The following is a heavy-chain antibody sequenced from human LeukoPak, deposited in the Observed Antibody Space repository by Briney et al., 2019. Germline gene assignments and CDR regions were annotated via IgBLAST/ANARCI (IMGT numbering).Heavy chain of an antibody. D-gene: IGHD3-22*01. CDR3: ARGYYDSSGPGRFDP. V-gene: IGHV4-39*07. CDR1: SGSISTSNYY. J-gene: IGHJ5*02. CDR2: IYHSGST. Sequence: SETLSLTCTVSSGSISTSNYYWGWVRQPPGKALEWIGSIYHSGSTYYNPSLKSRVTISVDTSKNQFSLKLSSVTAADTAVYYCARGYYDSSGPGRFDPWGQGTLVTVSS.